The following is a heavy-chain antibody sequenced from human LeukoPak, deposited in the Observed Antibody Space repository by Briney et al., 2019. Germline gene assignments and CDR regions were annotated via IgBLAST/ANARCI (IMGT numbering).Heavy chain of an antibody. CDR3: AKGSYYNAKTSYWYFDL. Sequence: SLSVSSTPSLGTPRSYAISSVRQSPGQGLERMSGMIPIFGIANYAQKLQGRVTITADDSTSTAYMELSSLRSEDTAVYYCAKGSYYNAKTSYWYFDLWGRGTLVTVSS. CDR1: LGTPRSYA. CDR2: MIPIFGIA. V-gene: IGHV1-69*01. J-gene: IGHJ2*01. D-gene: IGHD3-10*01.